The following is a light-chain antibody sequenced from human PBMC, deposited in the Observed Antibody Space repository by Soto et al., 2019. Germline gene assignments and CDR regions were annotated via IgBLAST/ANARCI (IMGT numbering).Light chain of an antibody. CDR3: QQYDILPIT. V-gene: IGKV1-33*01. J-gene: IGKJ5*01. CDR1: QSISSY. Sequence: DIQMTQSPSSLSASVGDRVTITCRTSQSISSYLNWYQQKPGKAPNLLIYDASNLEIGVPSRFSGSGSGTHFTFTISSLQTEDIGTYYCQQYDILPITFGRGTRLEIK. CDR2: DAS.